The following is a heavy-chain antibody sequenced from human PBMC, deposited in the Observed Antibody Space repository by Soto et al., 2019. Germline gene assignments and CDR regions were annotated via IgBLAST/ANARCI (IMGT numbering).Heavy chain of an antibody. J-gene: IGHJ4*02. CDR2: ISGSGGST. D-gene: IGHD1-20*01. V-gene: IGHV3-23*01. CDR1: GFTFSSYA. CDR3: AKDGADNWAYFDY. Sequence: GGSPRLSCAASGFTFSSYAMSWVRQAPGKGLEWVSAISGSGGSTYYADSVKGRFTISRDNSKNTLYLQMNSLRAEDTAVYYCAKDGADNWAYFDYWGQGSLVTVSS.